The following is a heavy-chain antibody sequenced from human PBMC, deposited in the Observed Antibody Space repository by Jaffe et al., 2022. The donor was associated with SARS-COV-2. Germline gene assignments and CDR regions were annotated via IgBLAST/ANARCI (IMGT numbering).Heavy chain of an antibody. V-gene: IGHV3-49*04. CDR1: GFTFGDYA. CDR2: IRSKAYGGTT. Sequence: EVQLVESGGGLVQPGRSLRLSCTASGFTFGDYAMSWVRQAPGKGLEWVGFIRSKAYGGTTEYAASVKGRFTISRDDSKSIAYLQMNSLKTEDTAVYYCTRSANLVVPAADGWYLDYWGQGTLVTVSS. CDR3: TRSANLVVPAADGWYLDY. D-gene: IGHD2-2*01. J-gene: IGHJ4*02.